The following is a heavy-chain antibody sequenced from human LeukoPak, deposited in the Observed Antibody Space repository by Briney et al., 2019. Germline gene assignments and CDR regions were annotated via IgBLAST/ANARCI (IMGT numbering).Heavy chain of an antibody. V-gene: IGHV3-33*01. CDR2: IWYDGSNK. Sequence: GGSLRLSCAASGFTFSSYGMHWVRQAPGKGLEWVAVIWYDGSNKYYADSVKGRFTISRDNSKNTLYLQMNSLRAEDTAVYYCARASYEAAANDAFDIWGQGTMVTVSS. CDR1: GFTFSSYG. J-gene: IGHJ3*02. D-gene: IGHD6-13*01. CDR3: ARASYEAAANDAFDI.